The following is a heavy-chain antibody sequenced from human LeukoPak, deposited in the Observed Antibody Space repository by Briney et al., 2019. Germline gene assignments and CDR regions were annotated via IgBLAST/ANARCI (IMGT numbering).Heavy chain of an antibody. CDR3: TTKQREHFDY. V-gene: IGHV3-15*01. D-gene: IGHD1-1*01. CDR2: IKSKTDGGTT. Sequence: GRSLRLSCAASGFTFSSYGMHWVRQAPGKGLEWVGRIKSKTDGGTTDYAAPVKGRFTIPRDDSKNTLYLQMNSLKTEDTAVYYCTTKQREHFDYWGQGTLVTVSS. CDR1: GFTFSSYG. J-gene: IGHJ4*02.